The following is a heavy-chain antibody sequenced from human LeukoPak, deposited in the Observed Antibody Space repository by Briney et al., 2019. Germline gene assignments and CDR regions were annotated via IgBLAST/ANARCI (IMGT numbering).Heavy chain of an antibody. J-gene: IGHJ4*02. CDR1: GGSSSSYY. V-gene: IGHV4-59*01. Sequence: PSETLSLTWTVSGGSSSSYYWSWIRQPPGKGLEWIGYIYYSGSTNYNPSLKSRVTISVDTSKNQFSLKLSSVTAADTAVYYCARDLDYWGQGTLVTVSS. CDR2: IYYSGST. CDR3: ARDLDY.